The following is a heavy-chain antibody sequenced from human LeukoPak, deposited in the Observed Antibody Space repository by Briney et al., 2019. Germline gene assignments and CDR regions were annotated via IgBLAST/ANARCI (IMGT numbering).Heavy chain of an antibody. D-gene: IGHD1-7*01. CDR1: GFTFDDYA. Sequence: GGSLRLSCAASGFTFDDYAMPWVRQVPGKGLEWVSLISGNGGNTYYADSVKGRFTISRDNSKNSLYLQMNSLRTEDTALYCCAKDISNWNSRHFDYWGQGTLVTVSS. J-gene: IGHJ4*02. V-gene: IGHV3-43*02. CDR3: AKDISNWNSRHFDY. CDR2: ISGNGGNT.